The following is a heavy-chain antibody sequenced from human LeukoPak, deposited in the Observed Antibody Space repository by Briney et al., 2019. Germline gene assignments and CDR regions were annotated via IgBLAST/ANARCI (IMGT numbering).Heavy chain of an antibody. CDR3: AIWAVGGGDRFAY. V-gene: IGHV4-59*06. J-gene: IGHJ4*02. CDR1: GASISGYY. Sequence: PSDTVSLTCTVSGASISGYYLSWVRQPPGKGLEWIGYIYYSWSTYYNPSLKRRVTTSVDTSKNQFSLKLSSVTAAGTAVYYCAIWAVGGGDRFAYSGEGTLVTASS. CDR2: IYYSWST. D-gene: IGHD3-16*02.